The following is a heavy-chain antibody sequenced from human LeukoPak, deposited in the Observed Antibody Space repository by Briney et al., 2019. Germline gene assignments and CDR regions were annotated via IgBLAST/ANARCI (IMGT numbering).Heavy chain of an antibody. J-gene: IGHJ3*02. CDR1: GFTFSTYA. V-gene: IGHV3-23*01. D-gene: IGHD2-2*01. CDR3: ARSIVVPAAISGAFDI. CDR2: ISGIGDRT. Sequence: GGSLRLSCAASGFTFSTYAMSWVRQAPGKGLEWVSAISGIGDRTYYADSVKGRFTISRDNSKNTLYLQMNSLRAEDTALYYCARSIVVPAAISGAFDIWGQGTIVTVSS.